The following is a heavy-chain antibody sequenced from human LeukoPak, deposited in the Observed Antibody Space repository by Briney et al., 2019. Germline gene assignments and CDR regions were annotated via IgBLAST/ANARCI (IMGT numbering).Heavy chain of an antibody. CDR1: GFTFSSYA. CDR2: ISYTGANT. Sequence: GGSLRLSCAASGFTFSSYAMSWVRQAPGKGLEWVSLISYTGANTYYTDSVRGRFTISRDNSKDTLFLQMNSLRAEDTAIYYCARDIQLSTWGLGTMVTVSS. D-gene: IGHD5-24*01. J-gene: IGHJ3*01. V-gene: IGHV3-23*01. CDR3: ARDIQLST.